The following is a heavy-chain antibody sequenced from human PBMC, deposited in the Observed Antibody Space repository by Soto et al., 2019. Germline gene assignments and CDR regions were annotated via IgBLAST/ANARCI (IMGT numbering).Heavy chain of an antibody. CDR3: AREGSHYDILTGYLVYYYYGMDV. J-gene: IGHJ6*02. CDR1: GFTFSDYY. V-gene: IGHV3-11*01. D-gene: IGHD3-9*01. Sequence: GGSLRLSCAASGFTFSDYYMSWIRQAPGKGLEWVSYISSSGSTIYYADSVKGRFTISRDNAKNSLYLQMNSLRAEDTAVYYCAREGSHYDILTGYLVYYYYGMDVWGQGTTVTVSS. CDR2: ISSSGSTI.